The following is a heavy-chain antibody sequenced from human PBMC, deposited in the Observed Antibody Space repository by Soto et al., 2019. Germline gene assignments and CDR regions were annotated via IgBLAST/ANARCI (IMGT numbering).Heavy chain of an antibody. CDR1: GFTFSSYS. J-gene: IGHJ5*01. CDR2: ISSSSSYV. Sequence: EVQLVESGGGLVKPGGSLRLSCAASGFTFSSYSMNRVRQAPGKGLEWVSSISSSSSYVYYADSVKGRFTISRDNAKNSLYLQMNSLTAEDTAVYYCARDRHETTALAPYNWFESWGQGTLVTVSS. CDR3: ARDRHETTALAPYNWFES. D-gene: IGHD1-1*01. V-gene: IGHV3-21*01.